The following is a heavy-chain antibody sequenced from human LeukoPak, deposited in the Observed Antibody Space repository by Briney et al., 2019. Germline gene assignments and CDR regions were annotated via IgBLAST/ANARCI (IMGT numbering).Heavy chain of an antibody. CDR3: ARDRYAFDI. D-gene: IGHD2-2*01. Sequence: SETLSLTCTVSTSSISSSSYYWGWIRQPPGKGLEWIGSIYYSGSTYYNPSLKSRVTISVDTSKNQFSLKLSSVTAADTAVYYCARDRYAFDIWGQGTLVTVSS. V-gene: IGHV4-39*07. CDR2: IYYSGST. J-gene: IGHJ4*02. CDR1: TSSISSSSYY.